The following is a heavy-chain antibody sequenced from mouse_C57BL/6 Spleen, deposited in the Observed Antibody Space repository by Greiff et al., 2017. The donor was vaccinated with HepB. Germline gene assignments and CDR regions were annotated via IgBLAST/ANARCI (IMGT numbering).Heavy chain of an antibody. CDR2: ISNGGGST. J-gene: IGHJ2*01. CDR3: ARPKNFGNYLYYFDY. CDR1: GFTFSDYY. Sequence: EVKLQVSGGGLVQPGGSLKLSCAASGFTFSDYYMYWVRQTPEKRLEWVAYISNGGGSTYYPDTVKGRFTISRDNAKNTLYLQMSRLKSEDTAMYYCARPKNFGNYLYYFDYWGQGTTLTVSS. D-gene: IGHD2-1*01. V-gene: IGHV5-12*01.